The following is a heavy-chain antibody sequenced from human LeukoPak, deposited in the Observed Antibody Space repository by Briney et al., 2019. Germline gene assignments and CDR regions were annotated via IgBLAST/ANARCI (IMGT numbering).Heavy chain of an antibody. CDR2: IHESRRT. Sequence: PSETLSLTCTVYTGSLSGYSWSWIRQSPGKGLEWIGEIHESRRTDYNPSLKSRVTISRDTSKNQFSLTLTSVTAADTAVYHCARELGWLQSQIDYWGQGTLVTVSS. D-gene: IGHD5-24*01. CDR1: TGSLSGYS. V-gene: IGHV4-34*01. J-gene: IGHJ4*02. CDR3: ARELGWLQSQIDY.